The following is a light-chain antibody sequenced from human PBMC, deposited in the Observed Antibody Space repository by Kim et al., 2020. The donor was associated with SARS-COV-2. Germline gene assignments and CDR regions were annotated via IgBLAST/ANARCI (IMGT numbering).Light chain of an antibody. V-gene: IGLV3-19*01. CDR2: GKN. J-gene: IGLJ2*01. CDR3: NSRDSSGNLVV. CDR1: SLRSYY. Sequence: SSELTQDPAVSVALGQTVRITCQGDSLRSYYASWYQQKPGQAPVLVIYGKNNRPSGIPDRFSGSGSGNTASLTITGAQAEDEADYYCNSRDSSGNLVVFG.